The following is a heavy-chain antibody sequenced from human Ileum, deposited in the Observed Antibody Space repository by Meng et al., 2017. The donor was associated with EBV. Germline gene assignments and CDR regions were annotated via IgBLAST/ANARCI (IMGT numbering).Heavy chain of an antibody. V-gene: IGHV4-61*01. CDR2: MSYSGST. D-gene: IGHD1-26*01. J-gene: IGHJ4*02. CDR1: GGSVSSAHSF. Sequence: QVQLLESGPVLVRPSETLAITCTVSGGSVSSAHSFWTWIRQPPGKGLEWIGYMSYSGSTNYSPPLESRVTISVDTSKNQFSLKLSSVTAADTAVYYCAGDPHSGSPHWGQGTLVTVSS. CDR3: AGDPHSGSPH.